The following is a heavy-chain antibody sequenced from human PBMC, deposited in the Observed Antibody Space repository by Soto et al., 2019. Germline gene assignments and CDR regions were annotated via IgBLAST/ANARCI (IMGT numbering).Heavy chain of an antibody. Sequence: PSETLSPTCNVSGGSFKSGSYSWSWVRQPPGKGQEWIGCVYYTGRTSYSPTHKSRVSITADTSKNQYSLILTSVTTADTAVYYCARDYDYFDHWGQGSLGTVSS. J-gene: IGHJ4*02. V-gene: IGHV4-61*01. CDR2: VYYTGRT. CDR3: ARDYDYFDH. D-gene: IGHD3-16*01. CDR1: GGSFKSGSYS.